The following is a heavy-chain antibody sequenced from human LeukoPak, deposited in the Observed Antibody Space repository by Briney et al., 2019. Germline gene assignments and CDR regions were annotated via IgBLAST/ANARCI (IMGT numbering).Heavy chain of an antibody. CDR1: GFTFSNYW. J-gene: IGHJ1*01. V-gene: IGHV3-11*06. D-gene: IGHD3-16*01. CDR3: ARGHYELWY. Sequence: GGSLRLSCAASGFTFSNYWMSWIRQAPGKGLEWVSYISSSSSYTDYADSVKGRFTISRDDAKNSLYLQMNSLRAEDTAVYYCARGHYELWYWGQGTLVTVSS. CDR2: ISSSSSYT.